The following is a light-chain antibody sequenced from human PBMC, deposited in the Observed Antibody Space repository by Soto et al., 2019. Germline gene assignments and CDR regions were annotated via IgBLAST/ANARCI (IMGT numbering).Light chain of an antibody. V-gene: IGLV2-14*01. CDR3: SSYTSSSPYV. CDR2: DVS. CDR1: NSDVGGYNY. J-gene: IGLJ1*01. Sequence: QSVLSQPASLSRSPGQSITISCPGANSDVGGYNYVSWYQQHPGKAPTLMIYDVSNRPSGVSNRFSGSKSGNTASLTISGLQAEDEADYYCSSYTSSSPYVFGTGTKVTVL.